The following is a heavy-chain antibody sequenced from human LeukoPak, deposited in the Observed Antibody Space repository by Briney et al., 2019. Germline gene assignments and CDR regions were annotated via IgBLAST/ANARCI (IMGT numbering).Heavy chain of an antibody. Sequence: GGSLRLSCAASGFTFSSYGMHWVRQAPGKGLEWVAVIWYDGSNKYYADSVKGRFTISRDNSKNTLYLQMNSLRGDDTAVYYCARDRPITVSGVVILPWGQGTLVTVSS. V-gene: IGHV3-33*01. D-gene: IGHD3-3*01. CDR1: GFTFSSYG. CDR2: IWYDGSNK. J-gene: IGHJ5*02. CDR3: ARDRPITVSGVVILP.